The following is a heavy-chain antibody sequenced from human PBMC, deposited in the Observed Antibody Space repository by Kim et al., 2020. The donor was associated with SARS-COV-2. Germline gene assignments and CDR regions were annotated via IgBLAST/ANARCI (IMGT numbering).Heavy chain of an antibody. CDR1: GGSISSYY. J-gene: IGHJ6*02. Sequence: SETLSLTCTVSGGSISSYYWSWIRQPPGKGLEWIGYIYYSGSTNYNPSLKSRVTISVDTSKNQFSLKLSSVTAADTAVYYCASQESPDVEANGMDVWGQGTTVTVSS. V-gene: IGHV4-59*08. D-gene: IGHD3-10*02. CDR3: ASQESPDVEANGMDV. CDR2: IYYSGST.